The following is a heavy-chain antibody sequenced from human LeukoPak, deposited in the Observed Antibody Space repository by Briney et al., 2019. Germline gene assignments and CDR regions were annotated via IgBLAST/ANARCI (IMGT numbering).Heavy chain of an antibody. CDR3: ARVAIVVVHKLLDY. Sequence: GGSLRLSCAASGFSFSNYWMTWVRQAPGKGLEWVSSISSSSSYIYYADSVKGRFTISRDNAKNSLYLQMNSLRAEDTAVYYCARVAIVVVHKLLDYWGQGTLVTVSS. D-gene: IGHD3-22*01. V-gene: IGHV3-21*01. J-gene: IGHJ4*02. CDR1: GFSFSNYW. CDR2: ISSSSSYI.